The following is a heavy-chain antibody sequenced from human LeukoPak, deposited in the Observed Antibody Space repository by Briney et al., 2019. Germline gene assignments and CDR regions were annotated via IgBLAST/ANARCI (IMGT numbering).Heavy chain of an antibody. Sequence: ASVKVSCKASGYTFTSYVINWVRQATGQGLEWMGWMNPNSGNTGYAQKFQGRVTMTRNTSISTAYMELSSLRSEDTAVYYCARAPSITGTTPPGYWGQGTLVTVSS. CDR2: MNPNSGNT. CDR1: GYTFTSYV. CDR3: ARAPSITGTTPPGY. V-gene: IGHV1-8*01. J-gene: IGHJ4*02. D-gene: IGHD1-7*01.